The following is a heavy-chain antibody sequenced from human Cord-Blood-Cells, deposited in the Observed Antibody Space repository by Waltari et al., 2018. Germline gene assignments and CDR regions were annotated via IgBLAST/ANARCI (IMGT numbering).Heavy chain of an antibody. CDR2: IKSKTDGGTT. D-gene: IGHD1-26*01. J-gene: IGHJ4*02. V-gene: IGHV3-15*01. CDR3: TTDCSGSYYFDY. Sequence: EVQLVESGGGLVKHGGSLRLSCAASGFTFSNAWMSWVRPAPGKGLEWVGRIKSKTDGGTTDYAAPVKGRFTISRDDSKNTLYLQMNSLKTEDTAVYYCTTDCSGSYYFDYWGQGTLVTVSS. CDR1: GFTFSNAW.